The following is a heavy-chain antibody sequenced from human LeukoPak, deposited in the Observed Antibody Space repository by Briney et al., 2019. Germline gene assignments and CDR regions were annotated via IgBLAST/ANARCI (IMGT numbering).Heavy chain of an antibody. J-gene: IGHJ4*02. CDR3: ASRAVSDFDY. CDR1: GGSSRISSYY. D-gene: IGHD6-19*01. CDR2: IYNSGST. V-gene: IGHV4-39*07. Sequence: PSETLSLTCTVAGGSSRISSYYWGWIRQPPGKGLEWIGNIYNSGSTYYNPSLKSRVTMSVDTSKNQFSLKLSSVTAADTAVYYCASRAVSDFDYWGQGTLVTVSS.